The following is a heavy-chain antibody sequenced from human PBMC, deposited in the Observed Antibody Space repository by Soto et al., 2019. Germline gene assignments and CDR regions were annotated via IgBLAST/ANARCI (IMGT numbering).Heavy chain of an antibody. V-gene: IGHV1-69*02. D-gene: IGHD2-15*01. Sequence: QVQLVQSGAEVKKPGSSVKVSCKASGGTFSSYTISWVRXXXGQGLEWMGRIIPILGIANYAQKFQGRVTXXXXXXXXXXXXXXXXXXXXXXXVYXXAXXXXTPFDYWGQGTLVTVSS. CDR3: AXXXXTPFDY. J-gene: IGHJ4*02. CDR2: IIPILGIA. CDR1: GGTFSSYT.